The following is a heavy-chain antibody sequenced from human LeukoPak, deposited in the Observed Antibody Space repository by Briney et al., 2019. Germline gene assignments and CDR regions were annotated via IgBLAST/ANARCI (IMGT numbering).Heavy chain of an antibody. V-gene: IGHV3-21*01. J-gene: IGHJ4*02. D-gene: IGHD3-9*01. CDR3: ARIPDYDILTGYYGDY. Sequence: HPGGSLRLSCAASGFTFSSYSMNWVRQAPGKGLEWVSSISSSSSYIYYADSVKGRFTISRDNAKNSLYLQMNSLRAEDTAVYYCARIPDYDILTGYYGDYWGQGTLVTVSS. CDR2: ISSSSSYI. CDR1: GFTFSSYS.